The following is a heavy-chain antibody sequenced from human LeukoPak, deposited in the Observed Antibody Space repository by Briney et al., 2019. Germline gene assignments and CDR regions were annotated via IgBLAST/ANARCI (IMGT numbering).Heavy chain of an antibody. J-gene: IGHJ4*02. D-gene: IGHD3-22*01. V-gene: IGHV4-59*08. Sequence: SETLSLTCTVSGGSISSYYWSWIRQPPGKGLEWIGYIYYSGSTNYNPSLKSRVTISVDTSKNQFSLKLSSVTAADTAVYYCARQAIDSSGYYSYYFDYWGQGTLVTVSS. CDR3: ARQAIDSSGYYSYYFDY. CDR2: IYYSGST. CDR1: GGSISSYY.